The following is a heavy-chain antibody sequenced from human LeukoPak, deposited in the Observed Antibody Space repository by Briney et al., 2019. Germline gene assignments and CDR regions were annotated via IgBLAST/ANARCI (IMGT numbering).Heavy chain of an antibody. J-gene: IGHJ4*02. V-gene: IGHV3-33*01. D-gene: IGHD1-26*01. CDR2: IWYDGSVT. Sequence: GGSLRLSCAASGFSFNGYGMHWVRQAPGKGLEWVAIIWYDGSVTYYEDSVKGRFTISRNNSKSTLYLQMDSLRAEDTAVYYCARHGSGRNNFDPLDHWGQGTLVTVSS. CDR1: GFSFNGYG. CDR3: ARHGSGRNNFDPLDH.